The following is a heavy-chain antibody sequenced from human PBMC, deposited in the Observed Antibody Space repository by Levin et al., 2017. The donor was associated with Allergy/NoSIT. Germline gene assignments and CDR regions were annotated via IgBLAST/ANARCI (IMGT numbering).Heavy chain of an antibody. CDR3: AKVQTLYYGSGSYSLNEYYFDY. D-gene: IGHD3-10*01. CDR1: GFTFSSYA. V-gene: IGHV3-23*01. J-gene: IGHJ4*02. CDR2: ISGSGGST. Sequence: GESLKISCAASGFTFSSYAMSWVRQAPGKGLEWVSTISGSGGSTYYADSVKGRFTISRDNSKNTLYLQMNSLRAEDTAVYYCAKVQTLYYGSGSYSLNEYYFDYWGRGTLVTVSS.